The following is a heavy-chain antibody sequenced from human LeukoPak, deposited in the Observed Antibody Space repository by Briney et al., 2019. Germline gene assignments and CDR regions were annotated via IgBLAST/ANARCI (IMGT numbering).Heavy chain of an antibody. CDR2: IDDSGST. D-gene: IGHD3-3*01. J-gene: IGHJ3*02. Sequence: SETLSLTCTVSGGSISSGSYYWGWIRQPPGKGLEWIGSIDDSGSTYYNPSLKSQVTISVDTSKNQFSLKLSSVTAADTAVYYCARATAPITIFGVVIDPVDAFDIWGQGTMVTVSS. V-gene: IGHV4-39*07. CDR3: ARATAPITIFGVVIDPVDAFDI. CDR1: GGSISSGSYY.